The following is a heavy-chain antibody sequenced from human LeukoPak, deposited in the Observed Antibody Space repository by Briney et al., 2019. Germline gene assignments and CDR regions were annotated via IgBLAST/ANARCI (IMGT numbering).Heavy chain of an antibody. V-gene: IGHV1-2*02. CDR3: ARDRWELPRFDY. Sequence: ASVKVFCKASGYTFTGYYMHWVRQAPGQGLEWMGWINPNSGGTNYAQKFQGRVTMTRDTSISTAYMELSRLRSDDTAVYYCARDRWELPRFDYWGQGTLVTVSP. D-gene: IGHD1-26*01. CDR1: GYTFTGYY. CDR2: INPNSGGT. J-gene: IGHJ4*02.